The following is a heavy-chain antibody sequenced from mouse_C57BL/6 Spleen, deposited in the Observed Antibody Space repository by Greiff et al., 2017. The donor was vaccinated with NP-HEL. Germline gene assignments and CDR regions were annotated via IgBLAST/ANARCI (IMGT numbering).Heavy chain of an antibody. V-gene: IGHV1-82*01. CDR2: IYPGDGDT. D-gene: IGHD4-1*01. J-gene: IGHJ2*01. CDR1: GYAFSSSW. Sequence: QVQLKESGPELVKPGASVKISCKASGYAFSSSWMNWVKQRPGKGLEWIGRIYPGDGDTNYNGKFKGKATLTADKSSSTAYMQLSSLTSEDSAVYFCARPLTGHWGQGTTLTVSS. CDR3: ARPLTGH.